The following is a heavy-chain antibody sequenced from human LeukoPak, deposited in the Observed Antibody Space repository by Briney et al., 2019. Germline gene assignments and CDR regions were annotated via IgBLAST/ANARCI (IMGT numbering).Heavy chain of an antibody. Sequence: GGSLRLSCAASGFTFGSYSMNWVRQAPGKGLEWVSSISSSSSYIYYADSVKGRFTISRDNAKNSLYLQMNSLRAEDTAVYYCARQGEGYYYYGMDVWGQGTTVTVSS. D-gene: IGHD2-21*01. CDR3: ARQGEGYYYYGMDV. J-gene: IGHJ6*02. CDR1: GFTFGSYS. CDR2: ISSSSSYI. V-gene: IGHV3-21*01.